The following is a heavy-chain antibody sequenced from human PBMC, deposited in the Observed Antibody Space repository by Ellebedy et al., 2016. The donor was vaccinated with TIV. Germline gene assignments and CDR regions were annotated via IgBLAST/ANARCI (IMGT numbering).Heavy chain of an antibody. V-gene: IGHV3-21*01. CDR3: ARGSWACSGSMDV. Sequence: GESLKISCAGSGLTFSSYDMNWVRQAPGKGLEWVSSISSGSEYIYYADSVKGRFTISRDNAKNSLYLQMNSLRAEDTAVYYCARGSWACSGSMDVWGQGTMVTVSS. CDR2: ISSGSEYI. J-gene: IGHJ3*01. D-gene: IGHD6-19*01. CDR1: GLTFSSYD.